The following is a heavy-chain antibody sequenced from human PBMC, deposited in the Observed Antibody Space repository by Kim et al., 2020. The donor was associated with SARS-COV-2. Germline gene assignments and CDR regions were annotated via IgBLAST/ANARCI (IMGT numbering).Heavy chain of an antibody. J-gene: IGHJ4*02. CDR1: GYTFTSYG. D-gene: IGHD6-19*01. CDR2: ISAYNGNT. Sequence: ASVKVSCKASGYTFTSYGISWVRQAPGQGLEWMGWISAYNGNTNYAQKLQGRVTMTTDTSTSTAYMELRSLRSDDTAVYYCARVFTLQVAGTFDYWGQGTLVTVSS. CDR3: ARVFTLQVAGTFDY. V-gene: IGHV1-18*04.